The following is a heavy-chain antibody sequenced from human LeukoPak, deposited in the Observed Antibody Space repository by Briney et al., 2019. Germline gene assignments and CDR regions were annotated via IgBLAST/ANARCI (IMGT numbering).Heavy chain of an antibody. V-gene: IGHV1-18*01. Sequence: ASVKVSCKASGFPFRSYGIIWVRQAPGQGLEGMGWISANNGDTNYVQKFRGRVTMTTDTSRNTAYMELRSLRSDDTAVYYCARGDIDGSGYRLNWFDPWGQVTLVTVSS. CDR3: ARGDIDGSGYRLNWFDP. J-gene: IGHJ5*02. CDR2: ISANNGDT. D-gene: IGHD3-22*01. CDR1: GFPFRSYG.